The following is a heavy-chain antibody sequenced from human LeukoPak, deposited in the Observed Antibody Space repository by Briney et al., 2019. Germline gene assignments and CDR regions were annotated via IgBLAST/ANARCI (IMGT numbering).Heavy chain of an antibody. CDR3: VRDLLYYYDRSGYFDY. V-gene: IGHV4-39*07. D-gene: IGHD3-22*01. J-gene: IGHJ4*02. Sequence: PSETLSLTCTVSGGSISSGSYYWGWIRQPPGKGLESIGSINYSGNTYYNPSLRSRVTISVDTSNNQFSLKLSSVTAADTAVYYCVRDLLYYYDRSGYFDYWGQGTLVTVSS. CDR1: GGSISSGSYY. CDR2: INYSGNT.